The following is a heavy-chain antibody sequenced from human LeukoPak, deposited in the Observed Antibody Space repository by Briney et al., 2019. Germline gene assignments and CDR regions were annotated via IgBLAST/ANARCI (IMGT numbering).Heavy chain of an antibody. CDR1: GGSISSYV. Sequence: TPSETLSLTCTVSGGSISSYVWSWVRQPPGKGLEWIGYIYYSGSTNYAPSLKSRVTISVDTSKNQFSLKLSCVTAADTAVYYCARALAVAGPGGAFDIWGQGTMVTVSS. CDR2: IYYSGST. CDR3: ARALAVAGPGGAFDI. V-gene: IGHV4-59*01. D-gene: IGHD6-19*01. J-gene: IGHJ3*02.